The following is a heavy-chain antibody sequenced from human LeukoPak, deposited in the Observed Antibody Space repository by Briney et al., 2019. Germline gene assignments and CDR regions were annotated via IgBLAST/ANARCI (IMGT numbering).Heavy chain of an antibody. Sequence: VSVKVSCKASGYTFTSYGISWVRQAPGQGLEWMGWISVYNGNTNYAQKLQGRVTMTTDTSTSTTYMELRSLRPDATPVYYCARDLTVGYDFWSGYHWFDPWGQGTLVTVSS. V-gene: IGHV1-18*01. CDR1: GYTFTSYG. CDR3: ARDLTVGYDFWSGYHWFDP. J-gene: IGHJ5*02. CDR2: ISVYNGNT. D-gene: IGHD3-3*01.